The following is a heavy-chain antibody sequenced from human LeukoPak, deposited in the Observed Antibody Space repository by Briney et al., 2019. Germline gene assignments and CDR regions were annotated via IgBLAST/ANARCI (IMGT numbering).Heavy chain of an antibody. CDR2: IYYSGST. D-gene: IGHD3-10*01. J-gene: IGHJ4*02. Sequence: SETLSLTCTVSGGSISSYYWSWIRQPPGNGLEWIGYIYYSGSTNYNPSLKSRVTISVDTSKNQFSLKLSSVTAADTAVYYCARGTKKFGYFDYWGQGTLVTVSS. V-gene: IGHV4-59*01. CDR3: ARGTKKFGYFDY. CDR1: GGSISSYY.